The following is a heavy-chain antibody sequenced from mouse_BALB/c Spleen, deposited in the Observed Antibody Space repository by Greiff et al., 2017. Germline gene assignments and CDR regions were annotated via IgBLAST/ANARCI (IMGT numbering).Heavy chain of an antibody. CDR2: IRLKSDNYAT. CDR3: TGTARATGAMDY. CDR1: GFTFSSYW. V-gene: IGHV6-6*02. Sequence: EVKVEESGGGLVQPGGSMKLSCVASGFTFSSYWMSWVRQSPEKGLEWVAEIRLKSDNYATHYAESVKGKFTISRDDSKSRLYLQMNSLRAEDTGIYYCTGTARATGAMDYWGQGTSVTVSS. D-gene: IGHD3-2*01. J-gene: IGHJ4*01.